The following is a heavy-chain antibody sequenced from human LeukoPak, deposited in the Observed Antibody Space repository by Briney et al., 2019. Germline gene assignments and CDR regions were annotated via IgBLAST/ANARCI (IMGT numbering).Heavy chain of an antibody. Sequence: LVKVSCKASGGTFSSYAISWVRQAPGQGLEWMGRIIPIFGIANYAQKFQGRVTITADKSTSTAYMELSSLRSEDTAVYYCARDLAAVAEFQHWGQGTLVTVSS. CDR2: IIPIFGIA. V-gene: IGHV1-69*04. CDR1: GGTFSSYA. CDR3: ARDLAAVAEFQH. J-gene: IGHJ1*01. D-gene: IGHD6-19*01.